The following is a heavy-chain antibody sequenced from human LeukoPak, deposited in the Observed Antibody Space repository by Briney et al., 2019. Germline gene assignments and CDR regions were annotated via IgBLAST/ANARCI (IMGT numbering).Heavy chain of an antibody. CDR3: ARGRRSKLSDY. Sequence: PSETLSLTCAVYGGSFSGYYWSWIRQPPGKGLEWIGEINHSGSTNYNPSLESRVTISVDTSKNQFSLKLSSVTAADTAVYYCARGRRSKLSDYWGQGTLVTVSS. CDR2: INHSGST. CDR1: GGSFSGYY. D-gene: IGHD1-7*01. J-gene: IGHJ4*02. V-gene: IGHV4-34*01.